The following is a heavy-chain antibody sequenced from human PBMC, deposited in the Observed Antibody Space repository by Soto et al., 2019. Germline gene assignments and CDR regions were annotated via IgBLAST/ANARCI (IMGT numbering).Heavy chain of an antibody. CDR1: GYTFTSYD. V-gene: IGHV1-8*01. Sequence: QVQLVQSGAEVKKPGASVKVSCNASGYTFTSYDINWVRQATGQGREWMGWMNPNSGNTVYAQKLQGRVKMTRNTSISTAYIELSSLRSEDTAVYYCTRAKVVGATGNWGQGTLVTVSS. CDR2: MNPNSGNT. J-gene: IGHJ4*02. CDR3: TRAKVVGATGN. D-gene: IGHD1-1*01.